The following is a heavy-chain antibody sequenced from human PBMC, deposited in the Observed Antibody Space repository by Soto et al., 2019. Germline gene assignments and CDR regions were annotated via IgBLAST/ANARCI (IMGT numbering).Heavy chain of an antibody. D-gene: IGHD6-19*01. J-gene: IGHJ6*02. Sequence: ASVKVSCKASGYSFTTSDIIWVRQAPGQGLEWMGRISAYNGNTNYAQKLQGRVTMTTDTSTSTAYMELRSLRSDDTAVYYCARDGQWLVRRDYYGMDVWGQGTTVTVSS. CDR3: ARDGQWLVRRDYYGMDV. V-gene: IGHV1-18*01. CDR1: GYSFTTSD. CDR2: ISAYNGNT.